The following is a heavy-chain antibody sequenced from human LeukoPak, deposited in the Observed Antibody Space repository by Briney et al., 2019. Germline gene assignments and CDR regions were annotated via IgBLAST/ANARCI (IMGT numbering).Heavy chain of an antibody. J-gene: IGHJ4*02. CDR3: AADTDY. V-gene: IGHV4-61*02. CDR2: IYTSGST. CDR1: GGSISSGSYY. D-gene: IGHD2-2*02. Sequence: SETLSLTGTVSGGSISSGSYYWSWIRQPAGKGLEWIGRIYTSGSTNYNPSLKSRVTISVDTSKNQFSLKLSSVTAADTAVYYCAADTDYWGQGTLVTVSS.